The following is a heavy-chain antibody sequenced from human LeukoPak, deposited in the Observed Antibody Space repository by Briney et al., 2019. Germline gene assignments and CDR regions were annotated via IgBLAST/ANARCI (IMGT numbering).Heavy chain of an antibody. J-gene: IGHJ4*02. V-gene: IGHV3-15*01. CDR3: NTDGDYGDYVDS. D-gene: IGHD4-17*01. CDR2: IKSKASGGTT. CDR1: GFTFSAAW. Sequence: GGSLRLSCAVSGFTFSAAWMSWVRQAPGKGLEWVGRIKSKASGGTTDYAAPVKGRFTISRDDSKNTVYLQMNSLKSEDTALYYCNTDGDYGDYVDSWGQGTLVTVSS.